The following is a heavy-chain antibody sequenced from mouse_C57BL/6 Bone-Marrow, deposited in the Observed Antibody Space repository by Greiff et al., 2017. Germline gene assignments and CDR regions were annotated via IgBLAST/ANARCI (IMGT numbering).Heavy chain of an antibody. Sequence: QVQLQQPGAELVRPGSSVKLSCKASGYTFTSYWMDWVKQRPGQGLEWIGNIYPSDSETHYNQKFKDKATLTVDKSSSTAYMQLSSLTSEDSAVYDCARGGLLDEWGTGTTLTVSS. CDR1: GYTFTSYW. J-gene: IGHJ2*01. D-gene: IGHD3-3*01. CDR2: IYPSDSET. CDR3: ARGGLLDE. V-gene: IGHV1-61*01.